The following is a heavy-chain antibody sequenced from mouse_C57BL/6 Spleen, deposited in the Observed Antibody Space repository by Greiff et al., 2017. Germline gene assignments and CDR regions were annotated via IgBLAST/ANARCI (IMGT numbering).Heavy chain of an antibody. Sequence: VQLQQPGAELVMPGASVKLSCKASGYTFTSYWMHWVKQRPGQGLEWIGEIDPSDSYTNYNQKFKGKSTVTVDKSSSTAYMQLSSLTSEDSAVYYCARTGGYGRYDYWGQGTTLTVSS. CDR2: IDPSDSYT. D-gene: IGHD2-2*01. V-gene: IGHV1-69*01. CDR3: ARTGGYGRYDY. J-gene: IGHJ2*01. CDR1: GYTFTSYW.